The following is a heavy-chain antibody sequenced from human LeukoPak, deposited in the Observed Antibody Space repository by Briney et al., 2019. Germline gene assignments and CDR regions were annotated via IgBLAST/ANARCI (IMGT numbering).Heavy chain of an antibody. CDR1: GGSFTAYY. Sequence: SETLSLTCAVYGGSFTAYYWSWIRQPPGKGLEWIGEITHTGNTNYNPSLKSRVTISVDTSKNQFSLKLSSVTAADTAVYYCASAAADVWGQGTTVTVSS. D-gene: IGHD6-25*01. V-gene: IGHV4-34*01. CDR3: ASAAADV. CDR2: ITHTGNT. J-gene: IGHJ6*02.